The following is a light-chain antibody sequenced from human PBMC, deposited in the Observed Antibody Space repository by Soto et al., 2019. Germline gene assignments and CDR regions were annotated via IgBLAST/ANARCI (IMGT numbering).Light chain of an antibody. V-gene: IGKV2-30*01. CDR3: MQTTHLPRT. CDR2: KFS. J-gene: IGKJ4*02. Sequence: EVVMTQSPLSLPVTLGQPASISCRSSQSRLTSDVDTYLNWFHQRPGQSPRRLIYKFSKRDSGVPDRFSGSGSGTDFTLKISRVEAEDVGVYYCMQTTHLPRTVGRGTTVEI. CDR1: QSRLTSDVDTY.